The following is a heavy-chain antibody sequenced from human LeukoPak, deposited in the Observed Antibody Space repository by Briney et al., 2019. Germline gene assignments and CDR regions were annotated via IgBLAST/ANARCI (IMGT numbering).Heavy chain of an antibody. Sequence: GGSLRLSCAASGFTFSSCEMNWVRQAPGKGLEWVSYISSSGSTIYYADSVKGRFTISRDNAKNSLYLQMNSLRAEDTAVYYCARAYRDGYNRDAFDIWGQGTMVTVSS. J-gene: IGHJ3*02. D-gene: IGHD5-24*01. CDR1: GFTFSSCE. CDR3: ARAYRDGYNRDAFDI. V-gene: IGHV3-48*03. CDR2: ISSSGSTI.